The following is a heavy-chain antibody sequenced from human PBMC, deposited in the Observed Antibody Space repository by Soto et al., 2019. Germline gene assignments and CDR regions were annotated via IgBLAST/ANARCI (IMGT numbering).Heavy chain of an antibody. V-gene: IGHV1-3*01. J-gene: IGHJ6*02. CDR3: ASTLTRTANASSSHLRNYYYYYGMDV. D-gene: IGHD2-21*02. CDR2: INAGNGNT. Sequence: GASVKVSCKASGYTFTSYAMHWVRQAPGQRLGWMGWINAGNGNTKYSQKFQGRVTITRDTSASTAYMELSSLRSEDTAVYYCASTLTRTANASSSHLRNYYYYYGMDVWGQGTTVTVSS. CDR1: GYTFTSYA.